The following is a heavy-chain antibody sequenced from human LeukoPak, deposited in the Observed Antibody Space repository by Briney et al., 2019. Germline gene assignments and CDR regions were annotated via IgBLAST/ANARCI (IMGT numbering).Heavy chain of an antibody. V-gene: IGHV3-74*01. CDR3: ARGRPHGNDY. CDR2: IASDGSST. J-gene: IGHJ4*02. D-gene: IGHD4-23*01. Sequence: PGGSLRLSCAASGFTFSSYWVNWVRQAPGKGLVWVSRIASDGSSTTYADSVKGRFGISRDNAKNTLYLQMNSLRVEDTAVYYCARGRPHGNDYWGQGTLVTVSS. CDR1: GFTFSSYW.